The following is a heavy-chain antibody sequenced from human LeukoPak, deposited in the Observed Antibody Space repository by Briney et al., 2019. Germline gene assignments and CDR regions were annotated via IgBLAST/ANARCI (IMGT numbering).Heavy chain of an antibody. Sequence: PGGSLRLSCVGSGFTFSSSWIHWVRQAPGKGLVWVSRINSDGASTSYADSVKGRFTISRDNAKNTLYLQMNSLRAEDTAVYYCVRDPPGEGLDVWGQGTTVTVSS. CDR2: INSDGAST. J-gene: IGHJ6*02. V-gene: IGHV3-74*01. CDR1: GFTFSSSW. CDR3: VRDPPGEGLDV.